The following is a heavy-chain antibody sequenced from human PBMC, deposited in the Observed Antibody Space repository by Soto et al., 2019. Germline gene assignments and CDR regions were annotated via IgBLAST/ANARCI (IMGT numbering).Heavy chain of an antibody. J-gene: IGHJ1*01. V-gene: IGHV3-23*01. CDR2: ISGGGDNT. D-gene: IGHD2-2*01. CDR3: ARDIGYCFSTSCYFGH. Sequence: EVQLLESGGGLVQPGESLRLSCATSGFTFSSYAMGWVRQAPGKGLDWVSAISGGGDNTYYADSVKGRFTISRDNSKNTLLRQVHSLRAEDTAVYYCARDIGYCFSTSCYFGHWGQGTLVTVSS. CDR1: GFTFSSYA.